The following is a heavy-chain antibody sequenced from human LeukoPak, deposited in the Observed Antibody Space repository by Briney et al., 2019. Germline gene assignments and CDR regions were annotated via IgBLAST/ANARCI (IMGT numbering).Heavy chain of an antibody. CDR1: GFTFSSYA. D-gene: IGHD1-26*01. CDR3: AKVRGRLRGGDY. CDR2: ISGSGGST. J-gene: IGHJ4*02. V-gene: IGHV3-23*01. Sequence: GGSLRLSCAASGFTFSSYAMSWVRQAPGEGLEWVSAISGSGGSTYYADSVKGRFTISRDNSKNTLYLQMNSLRAEDTAVYYCAKVRGRLRGGDYWGQGTLVTVSS.